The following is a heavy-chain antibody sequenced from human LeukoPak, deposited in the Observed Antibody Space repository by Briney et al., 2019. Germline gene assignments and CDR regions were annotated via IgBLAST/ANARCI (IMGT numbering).Heavy chain of an antibody. CDR3: AELGITMIGGV. Sequence: GGSLRLSCAASGFTFSSYSMNWVRQAPGKGLEWVSYISSSSSTIYYADSVKGRFTISRDNAKNSLYLQMNSLRAEDTAVYYCAELGITMIGGVWSKGTTVTISS. CDR1: GFTFSSYS. CDR2: ISSSSSTI. J-gene: IGHJ6*04. D-gene: IGHD3-10*02. V-gene: IGHV3-48*04.